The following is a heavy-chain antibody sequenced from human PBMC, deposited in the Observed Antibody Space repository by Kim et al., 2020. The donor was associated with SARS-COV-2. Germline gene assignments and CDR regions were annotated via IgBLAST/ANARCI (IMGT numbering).Heavy chain of an antibody. D-gene: IGHD2-2*01. Sequence: SETLSLTCSVSGGSINSYYWSWIRQPPGKGLEWIGYIHYSGSSIFYSGTTDYNPSLKSRVTISIDTSKNQFSLKMTSVTAADTAVEYCARGGGYCGSTSCELDSWGQGTLVTVSS. CDR3: ARGGGYCGSTSCELDS. J-gene: IGHJ4*02. V-gene: IGHV4-59*01. CDR1: GGSINSYY. CDR2: IHYSGSSIFYSGTT.